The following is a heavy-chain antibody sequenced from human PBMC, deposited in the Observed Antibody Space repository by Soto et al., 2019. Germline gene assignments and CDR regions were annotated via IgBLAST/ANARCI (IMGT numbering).Heavy chain of an antibody. CDR3: AKDSIVAF. Sequence: GGSLILSCAASGFLFSDYSMKWVRQAPGKGLEWVSYISSGSSAIYYADSVKGRFTISRDNAKNSLYLQMNSLRDEDTAGDDGAKDSIVAFWGPGNLASV. CDR1: GFLFSDYS. J-gene: IGHJ2*01. D-gene: IGHD2-21*01. CDR2: ISSGSSAI. V-gene: IGHV3-48*02.